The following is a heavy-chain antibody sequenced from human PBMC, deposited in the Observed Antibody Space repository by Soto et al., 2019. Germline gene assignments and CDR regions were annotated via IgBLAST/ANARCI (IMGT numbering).Heavy chain of an antibody. Sequence: SETLSLTCTVSGGSISGYYWSWIRQPPGKGLEWIGYIYYSGSTNYNPSLKSRVTISVDTSKNQFSLKLSSVTAADTAVYYCARDDGGLRGAFDIWRQGTMVTVSS. J-gene: IGHJ3*02. V-gene: IGHV4-59*01. D-gene: IGHD4-17*01. CDR2: IYYSGST. CDR1: GGSISGYY. CDR3: ARDDGGLRGAFDI.